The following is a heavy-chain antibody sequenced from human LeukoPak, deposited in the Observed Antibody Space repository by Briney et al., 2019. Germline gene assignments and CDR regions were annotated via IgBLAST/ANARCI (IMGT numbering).Heavy chain of an antibody. CDR2: ISDSGGFT. V-gene: IGHV3-23*01. Sequence: GGSLRLSCAASGFTFSNYAMSWVRQAPGKGLEWVSTISDSGGFTYHADSVKGRFTISRDNPKSTLHLQMNGLRVEDTAIYHCAKRIAVAGKEDAFDIWGQGTMVTVSS. J-gene: IGHJ3*02. CDR1: GFTFSNYA. D-gene: IGHD6-19*01. CDR3: AKRIAVAGKEDAFDI.